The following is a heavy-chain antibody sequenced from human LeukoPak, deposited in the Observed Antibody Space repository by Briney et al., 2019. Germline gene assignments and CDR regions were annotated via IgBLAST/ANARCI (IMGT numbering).Heavy chain of an antibody. CDR1: GFTFSNAW. Sequence: PGGSLRLSCAASGFTFSNAWMSWVRQAPGKGLKWVGRIKSKTDGGTTDYAAPVKGRFTISRDDSKNTLYLQMNSLKTEDTAVYYCTLGDFWSGYSNFDYWGQGTLVTVSS. J-gene: IGHJ4*02. CDR2: IKSKTDGGTT. D-gene: IGHD3-3*01. CDR3: TLGDFWSGYSNFDY. V-gene: IGHV3-15*01.